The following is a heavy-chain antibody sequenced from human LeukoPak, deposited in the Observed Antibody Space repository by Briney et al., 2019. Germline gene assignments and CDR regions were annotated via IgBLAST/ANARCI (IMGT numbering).Heavy chain of an antibody. Sequence: GESLKISCKGSGYSFTTHWIAWVRQMPGKGLEWMGIIYPGDSNTKYSPSFQGQVTISADKSISTAYLQWSSLKASDTGMYYCATPLYYYGASSRIDAVDIWGQGTMVTVSS. CDR1: GYSFTTHW. D-gene: IGHD3-10*01. CDR2: IYPGDSNT. V-gene: IGHV5-51*01. J-gene: IGHJ3*02. CDR3: ATPLYYYGASSRIDAVDI.